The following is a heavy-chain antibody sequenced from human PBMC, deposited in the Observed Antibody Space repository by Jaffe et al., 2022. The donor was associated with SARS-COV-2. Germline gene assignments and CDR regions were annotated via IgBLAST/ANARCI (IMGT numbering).Heavy chain of an antibody. J-gene: IGHJ4*02. CDR1: GFTFSSYY. CDR2: ITGSGTTT. CDR3: AKERSGYGYYDY. D-gene: IGHD5-18*01. V-gene: IGHV3-23*01. Sequence: EVQLLESGGGLVQPGGSRRLSCAASGFTFSSYYMTWVRQAPGKGLEWVSTITGSGTTTYYADSVKGRFTIARDSSKNTLFLHMSSLRAEDTAVYYCAKERSGYGYYDYWGQGTLVTVSS.